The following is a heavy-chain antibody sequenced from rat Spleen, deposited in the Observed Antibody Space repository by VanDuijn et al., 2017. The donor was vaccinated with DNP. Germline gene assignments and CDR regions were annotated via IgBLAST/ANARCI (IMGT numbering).Heavy chain of an antibody. CDR1: GNTFTSYY. J-gene: IGHJ4*01. CDR2: INMGSGGT. V-gene: IGHV1-43*01. Sequence: QVQLQQSGAELAKPGSSVKISCKASGNTFTSYYISWIKQTTGQGLECIGYINMGSGGTNYNEKFKGKATLTVDKSSSTAFMQLSSLTPDDSAVYYCARSVFTMMVDAMDAWGQGTSVTVSS. CDR3: ARSVFTMMVDAMDA. D-gene: IGHD1-12*02.